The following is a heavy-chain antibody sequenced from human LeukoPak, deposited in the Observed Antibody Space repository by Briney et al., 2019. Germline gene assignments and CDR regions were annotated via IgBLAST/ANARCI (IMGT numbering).Heavy chain of an antibody. CDR1: GFTFSSYW. D-gene: IGHD3-22*01. CDR2: INSDGSST. Sequence: GSLRLSCAASGFTFSSYWMHWVRQAPGKGLVWVSRINSDGSSTSYADSVKGRFTISRDNAKNTLYLQMDSLRAEDTAVYYCARVPFDYYDSSGPFDYWGQGTLVTVSS. V-gene: IGHV3-74*01. CDR3: ARVPFDYYDSSGPFDY. J-gene: IGHJ4*02.